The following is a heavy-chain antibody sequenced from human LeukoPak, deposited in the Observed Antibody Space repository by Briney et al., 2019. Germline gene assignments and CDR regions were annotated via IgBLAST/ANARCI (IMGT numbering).Heavy chain of an antibody. J-gene: IGHJ2*01. D-gene: IGHD3-22*01. CDR2: IYYSGIT. CDR1: GGSISSSNYY. Sequence: SETLSLTCTVSGGSISSSNYYWGWIRQPPGKGLEWIGSIYYSGITYYNPSLKSRVTISVDTSNNQFSLKLSSVTAADTAVYYCARHGPYYYDSSGRHWYFDLWGRGTLVTVSS. CDR3: ARHGPYYYDSSGRHWYFDL. V-gene: IGHV4-39*01.